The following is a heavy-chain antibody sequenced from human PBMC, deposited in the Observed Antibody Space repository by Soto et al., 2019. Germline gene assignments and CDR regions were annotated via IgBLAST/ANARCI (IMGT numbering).Heavy chain of an antibody. V-gene: IGHV3-74*01. Sequence: EVQLVESGGGLVQPGGSLRLSCAAYGFSFSSYWMHWVRQAPGKGLVWVSRINSDGSSTNHADSVKGRFTISRDNAKNTLSLHMNSLRAEDTAVYYCAKAACSAGSCYPYYFDYWGRGTLVTVSS. D-gene: IGHD2-15*01. CDR1: GFSFSSYW. J-gene: IGHJ4*02. CDR3: AKAACSAGSCYPYYFDY. CDR2: INSDGSST.